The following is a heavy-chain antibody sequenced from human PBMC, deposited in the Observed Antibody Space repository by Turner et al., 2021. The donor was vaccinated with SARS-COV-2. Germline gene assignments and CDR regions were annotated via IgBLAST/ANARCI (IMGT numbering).Heavy chain of an antibody. CDR3: ATVFAVAGLSYGMDV. D-gene: IGHD6-19*01. CDR1: GYTLTELS. V-gene: IGHV1-24*01. CDR2: FDPEDVET. J-gene: IGHJ6*02. Sequence: QDQLVQSGAEVKKPGASAKVYCKVSGYTLTELSMHWVRQAPGKGLEWMGGFDPEDVETIYTQKFQGSITMTEDTSTDPAYMELSSLRSEDTAVYYCATVFAVAGLSYGMDVWGQGTTVTVSS.